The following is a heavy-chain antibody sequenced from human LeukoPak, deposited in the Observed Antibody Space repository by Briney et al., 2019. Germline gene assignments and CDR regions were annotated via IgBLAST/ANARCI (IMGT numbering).Heavy chain of an antibody. Sequence: SETLSLTCIVSGGSISSYYWGWIRQPPGKGLGWIGYIYYSGSTNYNPSLKSRVTISVDTSKNQFSLKLSSVTAADTAVYYCARVGHDYVWGSNWFDPWGQGTLVTVSS. D-gene: IGHD3-16*01. CDR2: IYYSGST. CDR1: GGSISSYY. V-gene: IGHV4-59*01. J-gene: IGHJ5*02. CDR3: ARVGHDYVWGSNWFDP.